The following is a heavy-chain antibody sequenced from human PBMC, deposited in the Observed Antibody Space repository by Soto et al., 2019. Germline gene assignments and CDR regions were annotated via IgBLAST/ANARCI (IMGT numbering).Heavy chain of an antibody. CDR1: GFTFSDYW. V-gene: IGHV3-74*01. CDR3: ARGAINYYYGDV. Sequence: GGSLRLSCAASGFTFSDYWMHWVRQAPGKGLEWVSRIKRDGNTTNYADSVKGRFTISRDNAKNTLYLEMNSLRVEDTADYYCARGAINYYYGDVWGKGTTVTVSS. J-gene: IGHJ6*03. CDR2: IKRDGNTT.